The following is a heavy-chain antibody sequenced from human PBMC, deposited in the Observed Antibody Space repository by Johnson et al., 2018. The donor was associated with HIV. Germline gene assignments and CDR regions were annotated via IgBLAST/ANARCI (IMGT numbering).Heavy chain of an antibody. CDR3: AIMSAPEDADAFDF. J-gene: IGHJ3*01. V-gene: IGHV3-73*01. D-gene: IGHD1-14*01. Sequence: VHLVESGGGVVQPGRSLKLSCAASGFFFSGSAMHWVRQASGKGLEWVGRIRSKANSYATAYAASVKGRFTISRDDSKNTAYLQMNSLRAEDTTVYFCAIMSAPEDADAFDFWGQGTMVTVSS. CDR1: GFFFSGSA. CDR2: IRSKANSYAT.